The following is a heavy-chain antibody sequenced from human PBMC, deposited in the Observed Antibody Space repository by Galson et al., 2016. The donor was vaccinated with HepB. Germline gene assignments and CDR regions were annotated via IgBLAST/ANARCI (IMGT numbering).Heavy chain of an antibody. J-gene: IGHJ6*03. V-gene: IGHV3-48*01. CDR3: ASDTLVVSRGVIYYMDV. CDR2: ITSRSTTI. CDR1: GFTFSDYN. D-gene: IGHD3-10*01. Sequence: SLRLSCAASGFTFSDYNMNWVRQAPGKGLEWISFITSRSTTIYYADSVKGRFTISRDNAKNSLYLQMNSLKVEDTAVYYCASDTLVVSRGVIYYMDVWGKGTTVTVSS.